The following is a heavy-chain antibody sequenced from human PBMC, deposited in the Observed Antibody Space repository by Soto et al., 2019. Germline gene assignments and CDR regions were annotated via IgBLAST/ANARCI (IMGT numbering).Heavy chain of an antibody. CDR3: ARDCSPYGVVVPAAQRHG. J-gene: IGHJ4*02. D-gene: IGHD2-2*01. CDR2: ISAYNGNT. Sequence: ASVQVSCKASGYTFTSYGISWVRQAPGQGLEWMGWISAYNGNTNYAQKLQGRVTMTTDTSTSTAYMELRSLRSDDTAAYYCARDCSPYGVVVPAAQRHGWGQGTLFTVAS. V-gene: IGHV1-18*04. CDR1: GYTFTSYG.